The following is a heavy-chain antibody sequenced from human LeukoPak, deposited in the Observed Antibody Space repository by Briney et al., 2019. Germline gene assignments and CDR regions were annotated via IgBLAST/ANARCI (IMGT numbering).Heavy chain of an antibody. CDR1: GYTFTSYD. Sequence: ASVKLSCKASGYTFTSYDINWERQATGQGLGWMGWMNPNSANTAYAQKFQGRATITRNTSTSTAYMELSSLRSEDTAVYYCARAGIGFTDYWGQGTLVTVSS. CDR3: ARAGIGFTDY. CDR2: MNPNSANT. D-gene: IGHD3-3*01. V-gene: IGHV1-8*03. J-gene: IGHJ4*02.